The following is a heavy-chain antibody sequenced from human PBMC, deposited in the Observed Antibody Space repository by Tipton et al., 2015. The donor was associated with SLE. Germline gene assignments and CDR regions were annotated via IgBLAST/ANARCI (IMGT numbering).Heavy chain of an antibody. CDR3: ARGGSSWFRYYFDY. V-gene: IGHV4-30-4*01. CDR1: GGSISSGDYY. CDR2: IYYSGIT. J-gene: IGHJ4*02. D-gene: IGHD6-13*01. Sequence: TLSLTCTVSGGSISSGDYYWSWIRQPPGKGLEWIGYIYYSGITHYNPSLKSRLSISVDTSKNQFSLKLSSVTAADTAVYYCARGGSSWFRYYFDYWGQGTLVTVSS.